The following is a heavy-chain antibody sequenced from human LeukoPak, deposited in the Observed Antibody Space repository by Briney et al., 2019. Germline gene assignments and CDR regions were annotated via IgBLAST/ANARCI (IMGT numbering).Heavy chain of an antibody. CDR1: GFTFSSYA. CDR2: ISGSGGST. V-gene: IGHV3-23*01. D-gene: IGHD3-16*02. CDR3: AKDPFGLRLGELSFPFDY. Sequence: GGSLRLSCAASGFTFSSYAMSWVRQAPGKGLEWVSAISGSGGSTYYADSVKGRFTISRDNSKNTLYLQMNSLRAEDTAVYYCAKDPFGLRLGELSFPFDYWGQGTLVTVSS. J-gene: IGHJ4*02.